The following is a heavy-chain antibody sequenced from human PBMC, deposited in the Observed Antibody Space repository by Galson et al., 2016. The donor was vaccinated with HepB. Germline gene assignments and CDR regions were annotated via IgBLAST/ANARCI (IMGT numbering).Heavy chain of an antibody. CDR1: GYTFTDYY. J-gene: IGHJ4*02. V-gene: IGHV1-2*02. CDR3: ARDESDTATVALFDS. CDR2: IYPDSGGA. D-gene: IGHD5-18*01. Sequence: SVKVSCKASGYTFTDYYIHWVRQAPGQGLEWMGRIYPDSGGANYAERFQGRVTMTRDTSITTAYMELSRLRSDDTAVYYCARDESDTATVALFDSWGQGTLVTVSS.